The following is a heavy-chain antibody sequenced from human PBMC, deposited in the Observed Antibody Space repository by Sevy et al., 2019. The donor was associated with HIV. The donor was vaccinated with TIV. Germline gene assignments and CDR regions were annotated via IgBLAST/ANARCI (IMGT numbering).Heavy chain of an antibody. V-gene: IGHV1-2*02. D-gene: IGHD3-10*01. CDR2: INPNSGGT. Sequence: ASVKASCKASGYTFTGYYMHWVRQAPGQGLEWMGWINPNSGGTNYAQKFQGRVTMTRDTSISTAYMELSRLRSDDTAVYYCARGGAVRGLIYYYYGMDVWGQGTTVTVSS. CDR1: GYTFTGYY. J-gene: IGHJ6*02. CDR3: ARGGAVRGLIYYYYGMDV.